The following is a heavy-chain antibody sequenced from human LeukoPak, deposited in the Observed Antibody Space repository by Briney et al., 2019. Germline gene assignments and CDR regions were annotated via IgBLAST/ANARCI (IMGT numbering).Heavy chain of an antibody. J-gene: IGHJ5*02. CDR1: GFTFSNYA. CDR2: IWYDGSNK. CDR3: AKHVAAAGTTTPDWFDP. D-gene: IGHD6-13*01. V-gene: IGHV3-33*06. Sequence: GGSLRLSCAASGFTFSNYAMSWVRQAPGKGLEWVAVIWYDGSNKYYADSVKGRFTISRDNSKNTLYLQMNSLRAEDTAVYYCAKHVAAAGTTTPDWFDPWGQGTLVTVSS.